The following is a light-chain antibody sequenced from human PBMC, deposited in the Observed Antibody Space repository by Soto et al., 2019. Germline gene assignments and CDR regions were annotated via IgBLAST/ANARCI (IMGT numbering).Light chain of an antibody. CDR1: QSVSSS. CDR3: QHYYTSYAA. J-gene: IGKJ1*01. V-gene: IGKV3-20*01. CDR2: GAS. Sequence: ELVFTQSPGTLSSSPGERATLSFKASQSVSSSLAWYQQKPGQAPKLLIFGASTRATGIPARFSGSGSGTDFTLTISSLEPEDFAVYYCQHYYTSYAAFGQGTKVDIK.